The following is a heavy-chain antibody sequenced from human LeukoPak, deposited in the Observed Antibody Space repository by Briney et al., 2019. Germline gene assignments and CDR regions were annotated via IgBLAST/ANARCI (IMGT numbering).Heavy chain of an antibody. CDR3: ARDRRAVAFYSNWFDP. V-gene: IGHV1-69*04. CDR2: IIPIFGIA. J-gene: IGHJ5*02. CDR1: GGTFSSYA. Sequence: SVEVSCKASGGTFSSYAISWVRQAPGQGLEWMGRIIPIFGIANYAQKFQGRVTITADKSTSTAYMELSSLRSEDTAVYYCARDRRAVAFYSNWFDPWGQGTLVTVSS. D-gene: IGHD6-19*01.